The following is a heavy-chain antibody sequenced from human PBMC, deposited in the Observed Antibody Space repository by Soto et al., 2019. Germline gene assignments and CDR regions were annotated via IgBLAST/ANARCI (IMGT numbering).Heavy chain of an antibody. Sequence: ESGGGVVQPGRSLRLSCAASGFTFSSYGMHWVRQAPGKGLEWVAVIWYDGSNKYYADSVKGRFTISRDNSKNTLYLQMNSLRAEDTAVYYCARDSVLRGGAFDIWGQGTMVTVSS. CDR2: IWYDGSNK. CDR3: ARDSVLRGGAFDI. V-gene: IGHV3-33*01. D-gene: IGHD3-16*01. CDR1: GFTFSSYG. J-gene: IGHJ3*02.